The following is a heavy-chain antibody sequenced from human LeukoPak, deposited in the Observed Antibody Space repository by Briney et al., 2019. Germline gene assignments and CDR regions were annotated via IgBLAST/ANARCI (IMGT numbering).Heavy chain of an antibody. D-gene: IGHD3-22*01. CDR1: GFTFTSYG. J-gene: IGHJ3*02. CDR3: AADKYYYDSSGYYSRAFDI. V-gene: IGHV1-18*01. Sequence: PGGSLRLSCAASGFTFTSYGISWVRQAPGQGLEWMGWISAYNGNTNYAQKLQGRVTMTTDTSTSTAYMELRSLRSDDTAVYYCAADKYYYDSSGYYSRAFDIWGQGTMVTVSS. CDR2: ISAYNGNT.